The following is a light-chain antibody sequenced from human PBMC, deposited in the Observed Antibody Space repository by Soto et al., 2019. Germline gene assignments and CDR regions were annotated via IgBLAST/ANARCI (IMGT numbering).Light chain of an antibody. CDR1: QSISSW. Sequence: IQINQSPSSLSASVAGRVTITCGASQSISSWLAWYQQKPGKAPKLLIYKASSLESGVPSRFSGSGSGTEFTLTISSLQPEDFATYSCQQLNSYPLTFGGGTKVDI. CDR2: KAS. J-gene: IGKJ4*01. CDR3: QQLNSYPLT. V-gene: IGKV1-5*03.